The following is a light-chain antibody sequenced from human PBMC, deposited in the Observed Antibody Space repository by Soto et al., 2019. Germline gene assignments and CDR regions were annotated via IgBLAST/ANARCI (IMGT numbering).Light chain of an antibody. CDR2: GAS. V-gene: IGKV3-20*01. CDR3: QQYASSPLT. Sequence: EIVLTQSPGTLSLSPGERATLSCRASQSVRNTYLAWYQPKPGQAPRLLIHGASSRATGIPDRFSGSGSGTDFTLTVSRLEPEDFAVYYCQQYASSPLTFGGGTKVEIK. CDR1: QSVRNTY. J-gene: IGKJ4*01.